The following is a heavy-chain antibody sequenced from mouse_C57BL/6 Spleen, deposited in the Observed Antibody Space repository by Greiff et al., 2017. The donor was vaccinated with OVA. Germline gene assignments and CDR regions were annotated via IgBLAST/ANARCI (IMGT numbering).Heavy chain of an antibody. J-gene: IGHJ3*01. V-gene: IGHV1-78*01. CDR1: GYTFTDYS. Sequence: QVQLQQPDAELVKPGASVKMSCKASGYTFTDYSIHWVKQRPEQGLEWIGNIYPSDGSTKYNEKFKGKATLTEDKSSSTAYMQLSSLTSEDSAVYFCASGNPAEFAYWGQGTLVTVSA. CDR2: IYPSDGST. CDR3: ASGNPAEFAY. D-gene: IGHD2-1*01.